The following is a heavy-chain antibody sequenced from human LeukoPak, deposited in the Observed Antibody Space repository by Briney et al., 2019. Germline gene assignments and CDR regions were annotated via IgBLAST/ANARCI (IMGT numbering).Heavy chain of an antibody. CDR1: RYTFTSYD. D-gene: IGHD3-22*01. V-gene: IGHV1-8*01. CDR2: MNPNSGNT. CDR3: ARGNYYDSSGYYYEAFDI. J-gene: IGHJ3*02. Sequence: ASVKVSCKASRYTFTSYDINWVRQATGQGLEWMGWMNPNSGNTGYAQKFQGRVTTTRNTSISTAYMELSSLRSEDTAVYYCARGNYYDSSGYYYEAFDIWGQGTMVTVSS.